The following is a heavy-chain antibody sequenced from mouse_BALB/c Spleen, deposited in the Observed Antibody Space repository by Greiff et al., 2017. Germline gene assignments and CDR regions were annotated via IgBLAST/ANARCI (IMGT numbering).Heavy chain of an antibody. CDR2: IWAGGST. J-gene: IGHJ3*01. CDR1: GFSLTSYG. V-gene: IGHV2-9*02. Sequence: VQLQESGPGLVAPSQSLSITCTVSGFSLTSYGVHWVRQPSGKGLEWLGVIWAGGSTNYNSALMSRLSISKDNSKSQVFLKMNSLQTDDTAMYYCARAPGGWFAYWGQGTLVTVSA. CDR3: ARAPGGWFAY. D-gene: IGHD3-2*02.